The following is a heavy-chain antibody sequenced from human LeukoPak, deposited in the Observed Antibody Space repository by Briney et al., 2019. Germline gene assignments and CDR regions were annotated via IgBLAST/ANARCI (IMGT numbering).Heavy chain of an antibody. J-gene: IGHJ3*02. Sequence: GGSLRLSCAASGFTLSSHWMAWVRQAPGKGLEWVANIKQDGSEKYYVDSVKGRFTISRDNAKNSLYLQMNSLRAEDTTVYYCARPAPTGGDAFDIWGQGTMVTVSS. V-gene: IGHV3-7*01. CDR1: GFTLSSHW. CDR3: ARPAPTGGDAFDI. CDR2: IKQDGSEK. D-gene: IGHD2-8*02.